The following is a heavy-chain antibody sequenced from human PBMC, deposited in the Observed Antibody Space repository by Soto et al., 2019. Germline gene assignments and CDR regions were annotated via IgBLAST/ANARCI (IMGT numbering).Heavy chain of an antibody. J-gene: IGHJ6*02. CDR3: ASIRVSKYIAVPIRSSYYYGMDV. Sequence: SETLSLTCAVYGGSFSGYYWSWIRQPPGKGLEWIGEINHSGSTNYNPSLKSRVTISVETSKNQFSLKLSSLTAADTAVYYCASIRVSKYIAVPIRSSYYYGMDVWGQGTTVTVSS. CDR1: GGSFSGYY. CDR2: INHSGST. V-gene: IGHV4-34*01. D-gene: IGHD6-19*01.